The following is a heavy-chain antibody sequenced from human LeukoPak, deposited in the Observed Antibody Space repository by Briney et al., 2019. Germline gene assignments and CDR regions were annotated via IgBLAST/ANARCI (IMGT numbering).Heavy chain of an antibody. CDR3: ARDLWDVIRGVIGY. D-gene: IGHD3-10*01. Sequence: GSLRLSCAASGFDVSRNYMNWVRQPPGKGLEWIGSIYHSGSTFYNPSIKSRVTISVDTSKNQFSLKLSSVTAADTAVYYCARDLWDVIRGVIGYWGQGTLVTVSS. CDR2: IYHSGST. J-gene: IGHJ4*02. V-gene: IGHV4-38-2*02. CDR1: GFDVSRNY.